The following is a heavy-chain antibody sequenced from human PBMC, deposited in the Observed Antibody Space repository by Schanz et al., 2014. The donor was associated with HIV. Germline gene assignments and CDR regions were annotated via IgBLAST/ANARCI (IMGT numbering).Heavy chain of an antibody. Sequence: QVQLVQSGAEVKKPGSSVKVSCKASGGTFSSYAFSWVRQAPGQGLEWMGGIIPVFGTTDYAQKFQGRVTITADESTSTTYLELSSLRSEDTAVYYCASQYSNYDSSRRYHWYFDLWGRGTLVTVSS. CDR1: GGTFSSYA. V-gene: IGHV1-69*01. CDR2: IIPVFGTT. J-gene: IGHJ2*01. CDR3: ASQYSNYDSSRRYHWYFDL. D-gene: IGHD4-4*01.